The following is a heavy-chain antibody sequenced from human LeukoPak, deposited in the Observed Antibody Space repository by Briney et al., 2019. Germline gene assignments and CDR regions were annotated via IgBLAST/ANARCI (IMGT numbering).Heavy chain of an antibody. CDR3: ARDPKDSSGWYYFDY. Sequence: GGSLRLSCAASGFTFSSYSMNWVRQAPGKGLEWVSSISSSSSYIYYADSVKGRFTISRDNAKNSLYLQMNSLRAEDTAVYYCARDPKDSSGWYYFDYWGQGALVTVSS. J-gene: IGHJ4*02. V-gene: IGHV3-21*01. CDR2: ISSSSSYI. D-gene: IGHD6-19*01. CDR1: GFTFSSYS.